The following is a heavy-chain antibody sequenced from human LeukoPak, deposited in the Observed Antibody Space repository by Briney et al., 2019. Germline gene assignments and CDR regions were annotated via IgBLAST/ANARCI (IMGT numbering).Heavy chain of an antibody. CDR3: TNTVVVVASTGFDY. D-gene: IGHD2-15*01. Sequence: GGSLRLSCAASGFTITNVWMGWVRQAPGKGLEWVGRIKSKTDGGTTDYAAPVKGRFTISRDDSKNTLYLQMNSLETEDTAVYYCTNTVVVVASTGFDYWGQGTLVTVSS. J-gene: IGHJ4*02. CDR2: IKSKTDGGTT. CDR1: GFTITNVW. V-gene: IGHV3-15*01.